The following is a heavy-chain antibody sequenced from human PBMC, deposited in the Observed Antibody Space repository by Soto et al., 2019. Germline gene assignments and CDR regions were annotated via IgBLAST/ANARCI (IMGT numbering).Heavy chain of an antibody. CDR3: ARGNQDYYDSSGYYSWFDY. V-gene: IGHV3-21*01. CDR2: ISSSSAYI. D-gene: IGHD3-22*01. J-gene: IGHJ4*02. Sequence: PGGSLRLSCAASGFTFSSYSMNWVRQAPGKGLEWVSSISSSSAYIIYADSTKGRFTIARDNAKNSLYLQMDSLRAEDTAVYYCARGNQDYYDSSGYYSWFDYWGQGTLVTVS. CDR1: GFTFSSYS.